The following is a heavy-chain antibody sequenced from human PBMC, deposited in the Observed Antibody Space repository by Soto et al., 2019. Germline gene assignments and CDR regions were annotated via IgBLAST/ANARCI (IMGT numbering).Heavy chain of an antibody. D-gene: IGHD2-2*01. CDR1: GFTFSDYY. J-gene: IGHJ6*02. CDR2: ISSSGSTI. Sequence: PGGSLRLSCAASGFTFSDYYMSWIRQAPGKGLEWVSYISSSGSTIYYADSVKGRFTISRDNAKNSLYLQMNSLRAEDTAVYYCGLPGPARNYYGMDVWGQGTTVTVSS. V-gene: IGHV3-11*01. CDR3: GLPGPARNYYGMDV.